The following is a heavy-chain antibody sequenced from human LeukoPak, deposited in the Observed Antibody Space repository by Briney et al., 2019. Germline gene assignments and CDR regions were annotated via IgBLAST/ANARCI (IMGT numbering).Heavy chain of an antibody. CDR3: AKGTIGAADTNFDY. D-gene: IGHD6-13*01. J-gene: IGHJ4*02. Sequence: GGSLRLSCAASGFTFSSYAMGWVRQAPGKGLGWVSCISGSGGNTYYADSVKGRFTISRDNSKSVLYLQMNSLRAEDPAVYYCAKGTIGAADTNFDYWGQGALVTVSS. CDR2: ISGSGGNT. CDR1: GFTFSSYA. V-gene: IGHV3-23*01.